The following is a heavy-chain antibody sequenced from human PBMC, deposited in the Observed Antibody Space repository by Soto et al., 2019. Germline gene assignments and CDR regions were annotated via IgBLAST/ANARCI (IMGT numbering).Heavy chain of an antibody. Sequence: PGGSLRLSCAASGFTFSSYAMSWVRQAPGKGLEWVSAISGSGGSTYYADPVKGRFTISRDNSKNTLYLQMNSLRAEDTAVYYCAKEGEEIFGVVILYFDYWGQGTLVTVSS. CDR3: AKEGEEIFGVVILYFDY. D-gene: IGHD3-3*01. V-gene: IGHV3-23*01. CDR1: GFTFSSYA. J-gene: IGHJ4*02. CDR2: ISGSGGST.